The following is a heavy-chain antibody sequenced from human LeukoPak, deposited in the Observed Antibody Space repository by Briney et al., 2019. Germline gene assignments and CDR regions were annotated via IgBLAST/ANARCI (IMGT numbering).Heavy chain of an antibody. CDR2: INYSGST. V-gene: IGHV4-59*08. Sequence: TPSETLSLTCTVSGGSINGYYWSWIRQPPGKGLEWIGYINYSGSTNYNPSLKSRVTISVDTSKNQFSLKLSSVTAADTAVYYCARRGSSLDQWGQGTLVTVSS. J-gene: IGHJ4*02. CDR1: GGSINGYY. D-gene: IGHD6-6*01. CDR3: ARRGSSLDQ.